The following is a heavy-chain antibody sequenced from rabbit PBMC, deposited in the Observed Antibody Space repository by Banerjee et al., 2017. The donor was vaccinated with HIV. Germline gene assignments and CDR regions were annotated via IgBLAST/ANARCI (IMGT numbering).Heavy chain of an antibody. J-gene: IGHJ4*01. D-gene: IGHD4-1*01. CDR2: IYAGSSGSA. CDR1: GFDLSSYYY. V-gene: IGHV1S45*01. Sequence: QEQLEESGGGLVKPEGSLTLTCKASGFDLSSYYYMCWVRQAPGKGLELIACIYAGSSGSADYASWAKGRFAISKASWTTVTLQVTSLTAADTASYFCARDVAGVIGWNFNLWGQVSLVPVS. CDR3: ARDVAGVIGWNFNL.